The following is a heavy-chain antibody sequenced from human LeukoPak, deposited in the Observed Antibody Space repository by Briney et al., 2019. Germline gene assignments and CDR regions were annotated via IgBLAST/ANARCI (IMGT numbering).Heavy chain of an antibody. Sequence: PSETLSLTCTVSGGSIRSYYWSWIRQPPGKGLEWIGYIYYSGSTSYNPSLKSRVTISVDTSKKQFSLKLNSVTAADTAVYYCAREQGYSTNEYYGMDVWGQGTTVTVS. J-gene: IGHJ6*02. CDR3: AREQGYSTNEYYGMDV. CDR1: GGSIRSYY. CDR2: IYYSGST. D-gene: IGHD6-13*01. V-gene: IGHV4-59*01.